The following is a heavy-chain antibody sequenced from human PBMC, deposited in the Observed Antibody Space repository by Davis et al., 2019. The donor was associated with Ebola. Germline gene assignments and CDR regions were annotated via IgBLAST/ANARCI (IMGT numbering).Heavy chain of an antibody. V-gene: IGHV1-3*01. Sequence: ASVKVSCKASGYTFKNYAISWVRQAPGQGLEWMGWINAGNGNTEYSQKFQGRVTITRDTSASTAYMELSSLRSEDTAVYFCARDEFDYWGQGTLVTVSS. CDR3: ARDEFDY. J-gene: IGHJ4*02. CDR2: INAGNGNT. CDR1: GYTFKNYA.